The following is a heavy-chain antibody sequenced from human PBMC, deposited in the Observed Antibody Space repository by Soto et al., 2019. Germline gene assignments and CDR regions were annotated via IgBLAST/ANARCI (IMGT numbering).Heavy chain of an antibody. Sequence: GSLRLSCASSGFIFSSSTMSWVRQAPGKGMEWVAAVSGRASNTYYADSVQGRFTISRDNSKNTLYLEMDSLRAEDTATYYCAKAAWYISGWKPTSRFDSWGQGTLVTVSS. CDR2: VSGRASNT. D-gene: IGHD6-19*01. CDR1: GFIFSSST. CDR3: AKAAWYISGWKPTSRFDS. J-gene: IGHJ5*01. V-gene: IGHV3-23*01.